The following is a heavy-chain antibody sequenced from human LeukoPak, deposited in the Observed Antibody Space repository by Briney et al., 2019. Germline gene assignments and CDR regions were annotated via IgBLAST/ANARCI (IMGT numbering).Heavy chain of an antibody. CDR1: GYTFTSYA. J-gene: IGHJ6*02. Sequence: EASVKVSCKASGYTFTSYAMHWVRQAPGQRLEWMGWINAGNGNTKYSQKFQGRVTITRDTSASTAYMELSSLRSEDTAVYYCARTSLGTPYYDFWSGYSNYYYYGMDVWGQGTTVTVSS. V-gene: IGHV1-3*01. CDR3: ARTSLGTPYYDFWSGYSNYYYYGMDV. CDR2: INAGNGNT. D-gene: IGHD3-3*01.